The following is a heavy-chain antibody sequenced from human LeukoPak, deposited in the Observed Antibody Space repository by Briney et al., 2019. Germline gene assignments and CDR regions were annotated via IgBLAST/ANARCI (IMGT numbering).Heavy chain of an antibody. J-gene: IGHJ1*01. CDR3: ARHGGSGSYYVNFQH. CDR2: IYYSGST. Sequence: PSETLSLTCTVSDGSIGSYYWSWIRQPPGKGLEWIGYIYYSGSTNYNPSLKSRVTISVDTSKNQFSLKLSSVTAADTAVYYCARHGGSGSYYVNFQHWGQGTLVTVSS. CDR1: DGSIGSYY. D-gene: IGHD1-26*01. V-gene: IGHV4-59*08.